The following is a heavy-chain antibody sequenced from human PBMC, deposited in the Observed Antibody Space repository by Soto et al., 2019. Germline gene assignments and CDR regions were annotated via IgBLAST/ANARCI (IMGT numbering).Heavy chain of an antibody. Sequence: ASVKVYCKASGDTFASFGFSWVRQAPGQGLEWLGWISAYNGNTHYAQKVRDRVTLTTDTSTNTAYMELRSLTSDDTAVYYCARDQESITDRILQYWGQGTPVTVSS. V-gene: IGHV1-18*01. CDR3: ARDQESITDRILQY. J-gene: IGHJ4*01. D-gene: IGHD3-10*01. CDR1: GDTFASFG. CDR2: ISAYNGNT.